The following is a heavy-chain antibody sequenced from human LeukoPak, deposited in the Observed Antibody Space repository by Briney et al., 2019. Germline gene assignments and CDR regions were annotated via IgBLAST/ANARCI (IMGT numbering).Heavy chain of an antibody. D-gene: IGHD3-10*01. J-gene: IGHJ6*03. CDR1: GGSISSSSYY. CDR3: ARDVSQRVPISNKHYFGSGTYSRDLQPTFTYYYYMDV. V-gene: IGHV4-39*07. CDR2: IYYSGST. Sequence: PSETLSLTCTVSGGSISSSSYYWGWIRQPPGKGLEWIGSIYYSGSTYYNPSLKSRVTISVDTSKNQFSLKLTSVTAADTAVYFCARDVSQRVPISNKHYFGSGTYSRDLQPTFTYYYYMDVWGKGTTVTVSS.